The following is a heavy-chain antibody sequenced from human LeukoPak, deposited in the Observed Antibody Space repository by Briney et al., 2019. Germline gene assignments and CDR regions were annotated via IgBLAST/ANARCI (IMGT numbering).Heavy chain of an antibody. CDR2: TNPSGGST. J-gene: IGHJ4*02. CDR3: ARDKSSPEYYYDSSGYYSN. D-gene: IGHD3-22*01. CDR1: GYAFTSYY. V-gene: IGHV1-46*03. Sequence: GASVKVSCKASGYAFTSYYMHWVRQAPGQGLEWMGITNPSGGSTSYAQKFQGRVTMTRETSTSTAYMELSSLRSEDTAVYYCARDKSSPEYYYDSSGYYSNWGQGTLVTVSS.